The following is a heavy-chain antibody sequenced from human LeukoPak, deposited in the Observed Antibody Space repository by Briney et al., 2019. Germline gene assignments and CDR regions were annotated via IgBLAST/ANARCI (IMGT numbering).Heavy chain of an antibody. J-gene: IGHJ6*03. D-gene: IGHD1-7*01. CDR3: ARDSKLELRNYYYYYMDV. CDR1: GFTFSSYD. CDR2: ISGSGASA. V-gene: IGHV3-23*01. Sequence: GGSLRLSCAASGFTFSSYDMNWVRQAPGKGLEWVSTISGSGASAYYADSVKGRFTISRDNAKNSLYLQMNSLRAEDTAVYYCARDSKLELRNYYYYYMDVWGKGTTVTVSS.